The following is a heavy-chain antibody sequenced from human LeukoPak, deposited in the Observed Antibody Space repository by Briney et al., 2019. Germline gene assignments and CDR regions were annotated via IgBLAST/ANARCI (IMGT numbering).Heavy chain of an antibody. CDR3: ARGYSYGYDTGFDY. D-gene: IGHD5-18*01. V-gene: IGHV1-2*02. CDR2: INPNSGGT. Sequence: ASVKVSCKASGYTFTGYYMHWVRQAPGQGLEWMGWINPNSGGTNYAQKFQGRVTMTWDTSISTAYMELSRLRSDDTAVYYCARGYSYGYDTGFDYWGQGTLVTVSS. CDR1: GYTFTGYY. J-gene: IGHJ4*02.